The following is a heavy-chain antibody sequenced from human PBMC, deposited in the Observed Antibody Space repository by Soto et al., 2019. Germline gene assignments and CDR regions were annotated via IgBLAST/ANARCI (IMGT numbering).Heavy chain of an antibody. Sequence: GPSVKVSCKASGYTFTSYGISWVRQAPGQGLEWMGWISAYNGNTNYAQKLQGRVTMTTDTSTSTAYMELRSLRSDDTAVYYCATIAVAAPNYYYGMDVWGQGTTVTVSS. D-gene: IGHD6-19*01. CDR2: ISAYNGNT. CDR3: ATIAVAAPNYYYGMDV. J-gene: IGHJ6*02. V-gene: IGHV1-18*01. CDR1: GYTFTSYG.